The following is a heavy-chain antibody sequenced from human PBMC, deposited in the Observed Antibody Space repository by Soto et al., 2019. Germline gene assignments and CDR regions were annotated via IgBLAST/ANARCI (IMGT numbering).Heavy chain of an antibody. CDR2: IDPSDSYT. J-gene: IGHJ6*02. CDR3: ARPGVGVRGVIAYYYYGMDV. D-gene: IGHD3-10*01. V-gene: IGHV5-10-1*01. CDR1: GYSFTSYW. Sequence: GESLKISCKGSGYSFTSYWISWVRQMPGKGLEWMGRIDPSDSYTNYSPSFQGHVTISADKSISTAYLQWSSLKASDTAMYYCARPGVGVRGVIAYYYYGMDVWGQGTTVT.